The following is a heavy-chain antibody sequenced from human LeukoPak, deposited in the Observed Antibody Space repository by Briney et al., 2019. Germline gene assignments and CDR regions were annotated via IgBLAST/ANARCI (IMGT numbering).Heavy chain of an antibody. D-gene: IGHD2-15*01. CDR3: ARGPDIVVVVAATHPGWFDP. CDR1: GFTFSDYY. J-gene: IGHJ5*02. Sequence: GSLRLSCAASGFTFSDYYMSWICQAPGKGLEWVSYISSSGSTIYYADSVKGRFTISRDNAKNSLYLQMNSLRAEDTAVYYCARGPDIVVVVAATHPGWFDPWGQGTLVTVSS. CDR2: ISSSGSTI. V-gene: IGHV3-11*04.